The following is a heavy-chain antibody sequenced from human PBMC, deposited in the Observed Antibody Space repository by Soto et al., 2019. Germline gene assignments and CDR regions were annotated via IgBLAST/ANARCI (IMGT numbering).Heavy chain of an antibody. CDR3: AHYCSGGSCYYFYYGMDV. J-gene: IGHJ6*02. V-gene: IGHV2-5*01. CDR1: GFSLSTSGVG. CDR2: IYWNDDK. D-gene: IGHD2-15*01. Sequence: QITLKESGPPLVKPTQTLTLTCTFSGFSLSTSGVGVGWIRQPPGKALEWLALIYWNDDKRYSPSLKSRLTITKDTSKNQVVLTMTNMDPVDTATYYCAHYCSGGSCYYFYYGMDVWGQGTTVTVSS.